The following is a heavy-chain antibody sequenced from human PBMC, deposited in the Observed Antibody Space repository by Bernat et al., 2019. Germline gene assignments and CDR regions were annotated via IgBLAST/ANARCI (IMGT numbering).Heavy chain of an antibody. CDR1: GFTFSSYG. V-gene: IGHV3-30*18. CDR3: AKDRLVGALYY. J-gene: IGHJ4*02. CDR2: ISYDGSNK. D-gene: IGHD1-26*01. Sequence: QVQLVESGGGVVQPGRSLRLSCAASGFTFSSYGMHWVRQAPGKGLEWVAVISYDGSNKYYADSVKGGFTISRDNSKNTLYLHMNSLRAEDTAVYYCAKDRLVGALYYWGQGTLVTVSS.